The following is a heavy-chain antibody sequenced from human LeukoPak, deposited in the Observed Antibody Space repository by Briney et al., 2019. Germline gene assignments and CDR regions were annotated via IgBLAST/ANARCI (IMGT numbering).Heavy chain of an antibody. Sequence: GRSLRLSCAASGFTFSSYGMHWVRQAPGKGLEWVAVISYDGSNKYYADSVKGRFTISRDNSKNTLYLQMNSLRAEDTAVYYCARSGGLDYWGQGTLVTVSS. J-gene: IGHJ4*02. CDR2: ISYDGSNK. CDR1: GFTFSSYG. V-gene: IGHV3-30*03. CDR3: ARSGGLDY. D-gene: IGHD2-15*01.